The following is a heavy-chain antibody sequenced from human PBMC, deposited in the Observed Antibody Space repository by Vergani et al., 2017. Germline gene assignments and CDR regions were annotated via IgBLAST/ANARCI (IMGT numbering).Heavy chain of an antibody. D-gene: IGHD6-6*01. CDR3: ARRDSSSPALDY. J-gene: IGHJ4*02. V-gene: IGHV3-13*01. CDR1: GFTFSTYD. Sequence: CAASGFTFSTYDMHWVRQATGKGLEWVSAIGTAGDTYYPGSVKGRFTISRENAKNSLYLQMNGLRAGDTAVYYCARRDSSSPALDYWGQGTLVTVSS. CDR2: IGTAGDT.